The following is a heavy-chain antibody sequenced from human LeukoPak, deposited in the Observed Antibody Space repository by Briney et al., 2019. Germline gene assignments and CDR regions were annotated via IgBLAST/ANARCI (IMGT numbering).Heavy chain of an antibody. J-gene: IGHJ6*03. CDR3: AKDPRYYYYMDV. CDR1: GFTFNYYW. V-gene: IGHV3-7*01. Sequence: GGSLRLSCVASGFTFNYYWMSWVRQAPGKGLEWVANIKEDGSENYSVDSVKGRFTISRDNAKNSLYLQMNSLRAEDTAVYYCAKDPRYYYYMDVWGKGTTVTISS. CDR2: IKEDGSEN.